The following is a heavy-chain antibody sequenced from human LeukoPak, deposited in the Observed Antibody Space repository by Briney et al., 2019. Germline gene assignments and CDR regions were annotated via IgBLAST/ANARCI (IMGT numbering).Heavy chain of an antibody. V-gene: IGHV3-13*01. J-gene: IGHJ3*02. CDR2: IGTAGDT. CDR3: ARASSGYTLDAFDI. CDR1: GFTFSSYD. D-gene: IGHD3-22*01. Sequence: GGSLRLSCAASGFTFSSYDMHWVRQATGKGLEWVSAIGTAGDTYYPGSVKGRFTISRENAKNSLYLQMNSLRAGDTAVYYCARASSGYTLDAFDIWGQGTMVTVSS.